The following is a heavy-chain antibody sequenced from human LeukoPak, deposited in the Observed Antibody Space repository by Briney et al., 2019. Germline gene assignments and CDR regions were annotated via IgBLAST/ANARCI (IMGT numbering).Heavy chain of an antibody. V-gene: IGHV3-30*18. J-gene: IGHJ4*02. CDR1: GFTFSSYG. CDR3: AKTIAVAVGDY. CDR2: ISYDGSNK. Sequence: PGGSLRLSCGASGFTFSSYGMHWVRQAPGKGLEWVAVISYDGSNKYYADSVKGRFTISRDNSKNTLYLQMNSLRVEDTAVYYCAKTIAVAVGDYWGQGTLVTVSS. D-gene: IGHD6-19*01.